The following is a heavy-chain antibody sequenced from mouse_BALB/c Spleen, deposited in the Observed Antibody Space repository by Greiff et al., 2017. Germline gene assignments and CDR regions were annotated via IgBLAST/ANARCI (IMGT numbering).Heavy chain of an antibody. V-gene: IGHV2-2*02. J-gene: IGHJ4*01. CDR2: IWSGGST. D-gene: IGHD1-1*01. CDR1: GFSLTGYG. CDR3: ARKRGITHYAMDY. Sequence: VQLQQSGPGLVQPSQTVSISCTASGFSLTGYGVHWVRQSPGKGLEWLGVIWSGGSTDYNAAFISRLTTSKDNSTCQIFFIMHSRQANDTAIYYYARKRGITHYAMDYWGQGTSVTVSS.